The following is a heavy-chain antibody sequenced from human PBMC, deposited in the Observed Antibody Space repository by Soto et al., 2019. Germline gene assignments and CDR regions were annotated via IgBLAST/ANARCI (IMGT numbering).Heavy chain of an antibody. CDR2: IYYSGST. CDR1: GGSISSSSYY. Sequence: QLQLQESGPGLVKPSETLSLTCTVSGGSISSSSYYWGWIRQPPGKGLEWIGSIYYSGSTYYNPSLKSRGTRSVDTSKHQFPLKLSSVTAADTAVYYCALYDFWSGYHFDYWGQGTLVTVSS. D-gene: IGHD3-3*01. J-gene: IGHJ4*02. CDR3: ALYDFWSGYHFDY. V-gene: IGHV4-39*01.